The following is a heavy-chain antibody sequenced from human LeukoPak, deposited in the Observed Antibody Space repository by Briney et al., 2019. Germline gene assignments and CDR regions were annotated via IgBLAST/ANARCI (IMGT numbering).Heavy chain of an antibody. CDR1: GYTFTGYY. J-gene: IGHJ3*02. D-gene: IGHD3-3*01. CDR2: INPNTGGT. Sequence: GASVKVSCKSFGYTFTGYYVHWVRQAPGHGLEWMGRINPNTGGTNFAQRFQGRVTMTRDTSTNTAYMDLNRLRSDDTAVYYCVRDSLWPSLGVGPPGTDAFDIWGQGTMVTVSS. CDR3: VRDSLWPSLGVGPPGTDAFDI. V-gene: IGHV1-2*02.